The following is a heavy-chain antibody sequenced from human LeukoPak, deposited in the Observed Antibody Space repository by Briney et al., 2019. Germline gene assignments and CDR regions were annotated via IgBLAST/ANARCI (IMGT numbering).Heavy chain of an antibody. CDR2: IIPIFGTA. V-gene: IGHV1-69*13. CDR3: ARAYYDSSGLYYYYYYGMDV. CDR1: GGTFISYA. D-gene: IGHD3-22*01. Sequence: SVKVSCKASGGTFISYAICWVRQAPGQGLEWMGGIIPIFGTANYAQKFQGRVTITADESTSTAYMELSSLRSEDTAVYYCARAYYDSSGLYYYYYYGMDVWGQGTTVTVSS. J-gene: IGHJ6*02.